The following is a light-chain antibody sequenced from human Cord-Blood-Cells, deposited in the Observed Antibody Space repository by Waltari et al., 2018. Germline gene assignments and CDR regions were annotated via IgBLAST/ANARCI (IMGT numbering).Light chain of an antibody. CDR1: QSISSY. V-gene: IGKV1-39*01. CDR3: QQSYSTPFT. Sequence: DIQMTQSPSSLSASVGDRVTITCRASQSISSYINWYQQKPGKAPKLLIYAASSLQSGVPSRFSGSGSGTGFTLTISSLQPEDFATYYCQQSYSTPFTFGPGTKVDIK. J-gene: IGKJ3*01. CDR2: AAS.